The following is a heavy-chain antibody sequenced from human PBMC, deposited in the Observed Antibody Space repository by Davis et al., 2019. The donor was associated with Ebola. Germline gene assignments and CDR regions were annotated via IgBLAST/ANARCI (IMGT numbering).Heavy chain of an antibody. V-gene: IGHV3-7*01. CDR2: IKQDGSEK. CDR1: GFTFSSYW. Sequence: PGGSLRLSCAASGFTFSSYWMSWVRQAPGKGLEWVTNIKQDGSEKYYVDSVKGRFTISRDNAKNSLYLQMNSLIAEDTAVYYCARDLTTVTKTRPFDYWGQGTLVTVSS. D-gene: IGHD4-17*01. CDR3: ARDLTTVTKTRPFDY. J-gene: IGHJ4*02.